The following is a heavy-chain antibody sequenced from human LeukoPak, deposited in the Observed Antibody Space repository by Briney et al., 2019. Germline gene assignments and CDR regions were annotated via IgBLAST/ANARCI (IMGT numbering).Heavy chain of an antibody. V-gene: IGHV4-4*09. CDR3: ARSNYDFWSGPSNWFDP. J-gene: IGHJ5*02. CDR1: GGSISSYY. D-gene: IGHD3-3*01. Sequence: SETLSLTCTVSGGSISSYYWSWIRQPPGKGLEWIGYTYTSGSTNYNPSLKSRVTISVDTSKNQFSLKLSSVTAADTAVYYCARSNYDFWSGPSNWFDPWGQGTLVTVSS. CDR2: TYTSGST.